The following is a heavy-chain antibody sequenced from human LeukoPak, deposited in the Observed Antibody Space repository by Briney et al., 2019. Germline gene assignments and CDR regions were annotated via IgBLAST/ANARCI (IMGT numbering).Heavy chain of an antibody. CDR3: ARDSTSLTAVPGRWFDP. D-gene: IGHD2-2*01. CDR1: GGSISSYY. J-gene: IGHJ5*02. V-gene: IGHV4-4*07. Sequence: PSETLSLTCTVSGGSISSYYWSWIRQPAGKGLEWIGRIYTSGSTNYNPSLKSRVTISVDTSKNQFSLKLSSVTAADTAVYYCARDSTSLTAVPGRWFDPWGQGTLVTVSS. CDR2: IYTSGST.